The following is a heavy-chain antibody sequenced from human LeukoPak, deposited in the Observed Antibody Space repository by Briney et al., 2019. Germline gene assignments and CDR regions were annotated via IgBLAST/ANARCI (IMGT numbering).Heavy chain of an antibody. CDR3: ARDCFRDSSGYCDY. CDR2: ISYDGSNK. CDR1: GFTFSSYA. J-gene: IGHJ4*02. D-gene: IGHD3-22*01. V-gene: IGHV3-30-3*01. Sequence: PGTSLRLSCAASGFTFSSYAMHWVRQAPGKGLEWVAVISYDGSNKYYADSVKGRFTISRDNSKNTLYLQMNSLRAEDTAVYYCARDCFRDSSGYCDYWGQGTLVTVSS.